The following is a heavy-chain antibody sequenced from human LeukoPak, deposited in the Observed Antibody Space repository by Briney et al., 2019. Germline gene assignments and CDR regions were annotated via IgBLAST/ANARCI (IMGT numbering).Heavy chain of an antibody. J-gene: IGHJ4*02. V-gene: IGHV3-30*18. CDR1: GFTFSSYG. CDR3: AKDSGGGYYLGYYFDY. CDR2: ISYDGSNK. D-gene: IGHD3-22*01. Sequence: PRGSPRLSCAASGFTFSSYGMHWVRQAPGKGLGWVAVISYDGSNKYYADSVKGRFTVSRDNSKYTLYLQMNSLRAEDTAVYYCAKDSGGGYYLGYYFDYWGKGTLVTVA.